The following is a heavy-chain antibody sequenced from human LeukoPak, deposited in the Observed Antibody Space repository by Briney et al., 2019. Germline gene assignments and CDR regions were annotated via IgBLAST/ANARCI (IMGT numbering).Heavy chain of an antibody. Sequence: GGSLRLSYAASGFTFSSYAISWVRQAPGKGLEWVSSISGSGGSTYYADSVKGRFTISRDNSKNTPYLQMNSLRAEDTAVYYCAKDGLRIQLWSRTYYFDYWGQGTLVTVSS. CDR2: ISGSGGST. J-gene: IGHJ4*02. D-gene: IGHD5-18*01. CDR3: AKDGLRIQLWSRTYYFDY. V-gene: IGHV3-23*01. CDR1: GFTFSSYA.